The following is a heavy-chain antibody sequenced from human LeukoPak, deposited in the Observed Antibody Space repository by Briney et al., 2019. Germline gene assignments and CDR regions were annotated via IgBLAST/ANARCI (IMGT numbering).Heavy chain of an antibody. Sequence: GGSLRLSCAASGFTFNNYCMHWVRQAAGKGLEWVAFIRYDGSKDYYADSVKGRFTISRDNTKNTLYLQMSSLRPDDTAVYYCAKVHGFYYILQHWGQGTLVTVST. V-gene: IGHV3-30*02. CDR2: IRYDGSKD. CDR1: GFTFNNYC. D-gene: IGHD3-10*01. J-gene: IGHJ1*01. CDR3: AKVHGFYYILQH.